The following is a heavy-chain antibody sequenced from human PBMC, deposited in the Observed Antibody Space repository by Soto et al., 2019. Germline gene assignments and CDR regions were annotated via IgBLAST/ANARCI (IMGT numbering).Heavy chain of an antibody. D-gene: IGHD2-15*01. CDR2: IIPISGTA. CDR1: GGTFSSYA. Sequence: QVQLVQSGAEVKKPGSSVKVSCKASGGTFSSYAISWVRQAPGQGLEWMGGIIPISGTANYAQKFQGRVTITADESTSTAYMELSRLRSEDTAVYYCARDLRPCSGGSCYSRYFQHWGQGTLVTVSS. CDR3: ARDLRPCSGGSCYSRYFQH. J-gene: IGHJ1*01. V-gene: IGHV1-69*01.